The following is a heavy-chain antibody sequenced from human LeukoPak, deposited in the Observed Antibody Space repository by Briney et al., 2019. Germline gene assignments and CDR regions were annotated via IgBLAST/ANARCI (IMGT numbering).Heavy chain of an antibody. Sequence: GRSLRLSCAASGLTLSSYGMHWVRQAPGKGLEWLTIIWYDGRNKSKGDSVKGRFTISRDNSKNTLYLQMNSLRAEDTAVYYCARGVERYFDWYFDYWGQGTLVTVSS. J-gene: IGHJ4*02. CDR3: ARGVERYFDWYFDY. D-gene: IGHD3-9*01. CDR2: IWYDGRNK. V-gene: IGHV3-33*01. CDR1: GLTLSSYG.